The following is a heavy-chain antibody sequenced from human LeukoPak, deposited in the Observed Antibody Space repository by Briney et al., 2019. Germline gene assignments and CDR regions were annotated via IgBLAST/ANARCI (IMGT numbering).Heavy chain of an antibody. CDR1: AGSMSSYC. V-gene: IGHV4-59*01. Sequence: TSETLSLTCTVSAGSMSSYCWRWMRQPPGNGREGSVYIYYSVTTNYNPSLKSLATIAVDPYTNHSSLKLTAVTPADTAVFYCKRGGGWYDYWGQGTLVTVSS. CDR2: IYYSVTT. J-gene: IGHJ4*02. CDR3: KRGGGWYDY. D-gene: IGHD6-19*01.